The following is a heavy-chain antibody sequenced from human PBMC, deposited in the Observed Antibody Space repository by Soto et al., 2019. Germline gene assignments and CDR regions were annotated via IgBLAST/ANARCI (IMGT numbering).Heavy chain of an antibody. CDR2: IYYSGST. CDR3: ARELREPYFDY. Sequence: PSETLSLTCTVSGGSISSYYWSWIRQPPGKGLEWIGYIYYSGSTNYNPSLKSRVTISVDTSKNQFSLKLSSVTAADTAVYYCARELREPYFDYWGQGTLVTVSS. V-gene: IGHV4-59*01. D-gene: IGHD1-1*01. J-gene: IGHJ4*02. CDR1: GGSISSYY.